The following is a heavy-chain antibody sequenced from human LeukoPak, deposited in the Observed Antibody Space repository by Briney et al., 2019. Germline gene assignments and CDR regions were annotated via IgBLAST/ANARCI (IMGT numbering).Heavy chain of an antibody. CDR1: GFTFSSYA. CDR2: ISGSGSST. J-gene: IGHJ3*02. CDR3: AKSIRGLLWFGEPAFDAFDI. D-gene: IGHD3-10*01. Sequence: PGGSLRLSCAASGFTFSSYAMSWVRQAPGKGLEWVSAISGSGSSTYYADSVKGRFTISRDNSKNTLYLQMNSLRAEDTAVYYCAKSIRGLLWFGEPAFDAFDIWGQGTMVTVSS. V-gene: IGHV3-23*01.